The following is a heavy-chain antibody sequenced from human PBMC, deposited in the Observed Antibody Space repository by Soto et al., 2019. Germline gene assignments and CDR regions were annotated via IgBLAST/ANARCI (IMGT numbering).Heavy chain of an antibody. Sequence: LRLSFATSVFTFSSYPIHWVGQAPGKGPVWVSRITEDGSGTTYADSVKGRFTVTRDNAKNTMYLQMSGLGAEDTAVYHCVRGTNGWRGMDYWGQGTRVTVSS. V-gene: IGHV3-74*01. CDR1: VFTFSSYP. D-gene: IGHD2-8*01. CDR2: ITEDGSGT. J-gene: IGHJ4*02. CDR3: VRGTNGWRGMDY.